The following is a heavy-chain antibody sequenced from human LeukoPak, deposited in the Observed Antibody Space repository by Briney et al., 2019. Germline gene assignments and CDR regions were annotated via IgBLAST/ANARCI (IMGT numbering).Heavy chain of an antibody. D-gene: IGHD3-16*01. CDR3: ARQLWGAGGYYYYYMDV. CDR1: GYSISSGYY. V-gene: IGHV4-38-2*01. CDR2: IYHSGSS. Sequence: SETLSLTCALFGYSISSGYYWGWIRQPPGKGLEWIGSIYHSGSSYYNPSLKGRVTMSVDTSKNQFSLKLSSVTAADTAVYYCARQLWGAGGYYYYYMDVWGKGTTVTVSS. J-gene: IGHJ6*03.